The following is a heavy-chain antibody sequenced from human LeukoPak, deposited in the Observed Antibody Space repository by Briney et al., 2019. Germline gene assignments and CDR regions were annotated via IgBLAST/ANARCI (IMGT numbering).Heavy chain of an antibody. D-gene: IGHD6-19*01. J-gene: IGHJ4*02. Sequence: SETLSLTCSFSGGSISYYYWTWIRQPPGKGLEWIGYIYYSGSTNYNPSLKSRVTLSVDTSKNQFSLKLSSVTAADTAVYYCARGGRIPGGWYVYWGQGTLVTVSS. CDR2: IYYSGST. CDR1: GGSISYYY. V-gene: IGHV4-59*01. CDR3: ARGGRIPGGWYVY.